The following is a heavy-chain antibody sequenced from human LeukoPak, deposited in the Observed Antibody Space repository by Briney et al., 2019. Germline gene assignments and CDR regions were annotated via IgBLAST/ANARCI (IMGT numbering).Heavy chain of an antibody. CDR1: GFTFSTYA. D-gene: IGHD3-22*01. V-gene: IGHV3-23*01. J-gene: IGHJ6*03. CDR2: IGGSDGRT. CDR3: AKDSSSYDWGYMDV. Sequence: GGSLRLSCAASGFTFSTYAMGWVRQAPGKGLEWVSLIGGSDGRTRYADSVKGRFTTSRDNSKNTLYLEMNSLRAEDTAVYYCAKDSSSYDWGYMDVWGKGTTVTTSS.